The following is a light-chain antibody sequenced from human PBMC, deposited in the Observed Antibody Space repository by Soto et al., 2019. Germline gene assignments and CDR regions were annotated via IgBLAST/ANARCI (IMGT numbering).Light chain of an antibody. CDR1: NIGSKS. Sequence: SYELTQPPSVSVAPGKTARITCGGNNIGSKSVHWYQQKPGQAPVLVIYYDSDRPSGIPERFPGSNSGNTATLTISRVEAGDEADYYCQVWDSSSDEVFGGGTKLTVL. CDR2: YDS. CDR3: QVWDSSSDEV. V-gene: IGLV3-21*04. J-gene: IGLJ3*02.